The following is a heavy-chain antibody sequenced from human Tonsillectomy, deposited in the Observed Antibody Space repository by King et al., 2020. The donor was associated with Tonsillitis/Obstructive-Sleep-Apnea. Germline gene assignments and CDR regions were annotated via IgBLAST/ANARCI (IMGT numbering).Heavy chain of an antibody. D-gene: IGHD5-24*01. J-gene: IGHJ4*02. Sequence: VQLVESGGDLVQPGRSLRLSCAASGFTFDDYAMHWVRQSPGKGLEWVSGISWNSGSIGYADSVKGRFTISRDNAKNSLYLQMNSLRAEDTALYYCAKGSGDGYNNFDYWGQGTLVTVSS. CDR2: ISWNSGSI. CDR1: GFTFDDYA. V-gene: IGHV3-9*01. CDR3: AKGSGDGYNNFDY.